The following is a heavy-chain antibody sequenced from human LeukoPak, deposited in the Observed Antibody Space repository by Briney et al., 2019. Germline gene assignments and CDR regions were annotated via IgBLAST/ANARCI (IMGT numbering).Heavy chain of an antibody. J-gene: IGHJ5*02. CDR3: AREGFYDILTGDQGDWFDP. CDR1: GFTFSSYA. CDR2: ISGSGDST. D-gene: IGHD3-9*01. Sequence: GGSLRLSCAASGFTFSSYAMSWVRQAPGKGLEWVSAISGSGDSTYYADSVKGRFTVSRDNSKNTLYLQMNSLRAEDTAMYYCAREGFYDILTGDQGDWFDPWGQGTLVTVSS. V-gene: IGHV3-23*01.